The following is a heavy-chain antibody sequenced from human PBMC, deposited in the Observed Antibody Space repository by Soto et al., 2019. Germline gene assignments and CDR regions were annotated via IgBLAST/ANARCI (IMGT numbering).Heavy chain of an antibody. D-gene: IGHD6-6*01. J-gene: IGHJ3*02. CDR3: ARGESSSSFGAFDI. Sequence: QVQLQESGPGLVKPSQTLSLTCTVSGGSISSGGYYWSWIRQHPGKGLEWIGYINYSGSPYYNPSVKCRVTISVETSKNQFSLKLSSVTAADTAVYYCARGESSSSFGAFDIWGQGTMVTVSS. CDR2: INYSGSP. CDR1: GGSISSGGYY. V-gene: IGHV4-31*03.